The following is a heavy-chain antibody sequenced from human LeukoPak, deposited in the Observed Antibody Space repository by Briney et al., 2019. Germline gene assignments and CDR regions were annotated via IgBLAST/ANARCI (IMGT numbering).Heavy chain of an antibody. CDR1: GFTFSSYS. Sequence: GGSLRLSCAASGFTFSSYSMNWVRQALGKGLEWVSSISSSSSYIYYADSVKGRFTISRDNAKNSLYLQMNSLRAEDTAVYYCARGGEGYSYGTYYYYMDVWGKGTTVTVSS. CDR2: ISSSSSYI. CDR3: ARGGEGYSYGTYYYYMDV. J-gene: IGHJ6*03. D-gene: IGHD5-18*01. V-gene: IGHV3-21*01.